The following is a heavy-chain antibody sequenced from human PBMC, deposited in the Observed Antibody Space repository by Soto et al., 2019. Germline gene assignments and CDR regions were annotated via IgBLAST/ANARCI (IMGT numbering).Heavy chain of an antibody. J-gene: IGHJ6*02. CDR3: AHRHGVVTGMDV. CDR2: IYWNDDK. CDR1: GFSLSTSGGG. D-gene: IGHD2-15*01. V-gene: IGHV2-5*01. Sequence: PTLVNPTQTLTLTCTFSGFSLSTSGGGVGWIRQPPGKALEWLALIYWNDDKRYSPSLKSRLNITKDTSKNQVVLTMTNMDPVDTATYYCAHRHGVVTGMDVWGQGTTVTVSS.